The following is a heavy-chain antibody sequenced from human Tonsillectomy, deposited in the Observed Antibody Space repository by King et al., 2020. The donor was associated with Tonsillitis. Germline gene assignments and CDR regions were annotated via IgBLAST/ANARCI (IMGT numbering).Heavy chain of an antibody. V-gene: IGHV1-69*01. J-gene: IGHJ5*02. CDR2: IIPIFGTT. CDR1: GGSFRSYG. D-gene: IGHD1-26*01. CDR3: ARDSDGIVGGTLWFDP. Sequence: QLVQSGAEVKKPGSSVKVSCKASGGSFRSYGISWVRQAPGQGLEWVGGIIPIFGTTNYAQKFQGRVTISADESTNTAYMELSSLRFEDTAVYYCARDSDGIVGGTLWFDPWGQGTLVTVSS.